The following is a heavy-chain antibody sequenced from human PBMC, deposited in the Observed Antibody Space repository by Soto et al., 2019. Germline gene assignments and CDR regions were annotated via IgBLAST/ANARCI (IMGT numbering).Heavy chain of an antibody. CDR1: GYTLTTFF. V-gene: IGHV1-46*01. CDR2: INPGYPAGRST. CDR3: ARSTRSRNKSRYYYYGMDV. D-gene: IGHD3-10*01. Sequence: ASVKVSCKASGYTLTTFFMHWVRQAPGQGLEWMGVINPGYPAGRSTTYAQKFQGRVTITADKSTSTAYMELSSLRSEDTAVYYCARSTRSRNKSRYYYYGMDVWGQGTTVTVSS. J-gene: IGHJ6*02.